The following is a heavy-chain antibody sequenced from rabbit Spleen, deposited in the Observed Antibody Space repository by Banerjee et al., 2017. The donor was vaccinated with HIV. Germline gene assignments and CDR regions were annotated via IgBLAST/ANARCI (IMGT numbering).Heavy chain of an antibody. V-gene: IGHV1S45*01. CDR1: GFDFSSYY. CDR2: IYTGSGST. J-gene: IGHJ6*01. Sequence: QEQLEESGGDLVKPEGSLTLSCKASGFDFSSYYMCWVRQAPGKGLEWIGCIYTGSGSTYYASWAKGRFTISKTSTTVTLQMTSLTAADTATYFCARDTGTSFSTYGMDLWGPGTLVTVS. CDR3: ARDTGTSFSTYGMDL. D-gene: IGHD7-1*01.